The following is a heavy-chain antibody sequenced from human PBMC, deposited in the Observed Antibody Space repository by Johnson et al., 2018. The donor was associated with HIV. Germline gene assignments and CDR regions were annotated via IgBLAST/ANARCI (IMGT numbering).Heavy chain of an antibody. CDR2: ISSSGSSR. D-gene: IGHD3-9*01. Sequence: QVQLVESGGGVVRPGGSLRLSCAASGFTFSDYYMSWIRQAPGKGLEWVSYISSSGSSRYYADSVKCRFTISRDNSKNTLSLHMTRLRADDAAVYYCAKDRHDDWDPPFEAFDIWGQGTMVTVS. CDR3: AKDRHDDWDPPFEAFDI. CDR1: GFTFSDYY. V-gene: IGHV3-11*01. J-gene: IGHJ3*02.